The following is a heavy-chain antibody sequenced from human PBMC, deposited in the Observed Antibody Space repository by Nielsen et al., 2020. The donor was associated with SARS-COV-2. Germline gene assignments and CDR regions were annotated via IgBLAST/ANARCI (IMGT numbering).Heavy chain of an antibody. CDR3: ATLAVAGTPNDY. Sequence: GGSLRLSCAASGFTVSSNYMSWVRQAPGKGLEWVSVIYSGGSTYYADSVKGRFTISRDNSKNTLYLQMNSLRAEDTAVYYCATLAVAGTPNDYWGQGTLVTVSS. CDR2: IYSGGST. V-gene: IGHV3-66*01. J-gene: IGHJ4*02. CDR1: GFTVSSNY. D-gene: IGHD6-19*01.